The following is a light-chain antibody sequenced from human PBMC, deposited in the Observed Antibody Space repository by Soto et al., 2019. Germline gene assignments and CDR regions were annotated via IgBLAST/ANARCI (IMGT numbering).Light chain of an antibody. Sequence: QPVLTQPPSASGTPGQRVTISCSGSSSNIGSNTVNWYRQLPGTAPKLLIYYDDQRPPGVPDRFSGSKSGTSASLAISGLQSEDESDYYCAAWDDSLSVVFGGGTKVTVL. V-gene: IGLV1-44*01. CDR3: AAWDDSLSVV. J-gene: IGLJ2*01. CDR2: YDD. CDR1: SSNIGSNT.